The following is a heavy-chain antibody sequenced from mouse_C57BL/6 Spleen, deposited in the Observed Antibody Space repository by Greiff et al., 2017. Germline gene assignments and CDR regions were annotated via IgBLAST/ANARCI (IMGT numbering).Heavy chain of an antibody. V-gene: IGHV6-6*01. CDR2: IRNKANNHAT. CDR1: GFTFSDAW. D-gene: IGHD2-12*01. Sequence: EVQRVESGGGLVQPGGSMKLSCAASGFTFSDAWMDWVRQSPEKGLEWVAEIRNKANNHATYYAESVKGRFTISRDDSKSSVYLQMDSLRAEDTGIYYCTSASYYSYDVWFAYWGQGTLVTVSA. CDR3: TSASYYSYDVWFAY. J-gene: IGHJ3*01.